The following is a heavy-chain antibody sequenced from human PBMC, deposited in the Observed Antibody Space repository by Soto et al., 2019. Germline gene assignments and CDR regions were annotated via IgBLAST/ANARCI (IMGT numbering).Heavy chain of an antibody. Sequence: QVQLQESGPGLVKPSGTLSLTCAVSGGSISSTNWWTWVRQSPGRGLEWIGEFNHSGTTNYSPSLKSRVNIAVDMSTNHLSLTLISVTAADTAVYYCAFPATADFDYWGKGILVTVSS. CDR2: FNHSGTT. CDR1: GGSISSTNW. D-gene: IGHD6-13*01. J-gene: IGHJ4*02. V-gene: IGHV4-4*02. CDR3: AFPATADFDY.